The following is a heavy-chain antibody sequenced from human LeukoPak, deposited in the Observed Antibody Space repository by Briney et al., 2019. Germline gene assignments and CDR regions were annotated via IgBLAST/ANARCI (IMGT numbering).Heavy chain of an antibody. CDR1: GGSISSDDYY. J-gene: IGHJ5*02. CDR3: ARALVRGYNWFDP. V-gene: IGHV4-30-4*01. CDR2: TYYSGTT. Sequence: SETLSLTCTVSGGSISSDDYYWSWIRQPPGKGLEWIGYTYYSGTTYYNPSLKSRLTISVDTSKNQCSLKLSSVTAADTAVYYCARALVRGYNWFDPWGQGTLVTVSS. D-gene: IGHD3-10*01.